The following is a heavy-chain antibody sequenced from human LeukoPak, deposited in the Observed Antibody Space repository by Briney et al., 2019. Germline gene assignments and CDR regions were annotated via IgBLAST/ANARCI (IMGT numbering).Heavy chain of an antibody. J-gene: IGHJ6*02. CDR1: GFTVSSNY. CDR3: ARACYYGSGSYIYYYYGMDV. Sequence: GGSLRLSCAASGFTVSSNYMSWVRQAPGKGLEWVSVIYSGGSTYYADPVKGRFTISRDNSKNTLYLQMNSLRAEDTAVYYCARACYYGSGSYIYYYYGMDVWGQGTTVTVSS. CDR2: IYSGGST. V-gene: IGHV3-66*01. D-gene: IGHD3-10*01.